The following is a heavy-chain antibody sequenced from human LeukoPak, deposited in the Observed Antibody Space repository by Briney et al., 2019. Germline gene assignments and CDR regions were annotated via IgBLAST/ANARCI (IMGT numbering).Heavy chain of an antibody. J-gene: IGHJ4*02. D-gene: IGHD3-22*01. CDR1: GFTFSNAW. V-gene: IGHV3-15*01. CDR3: TTDRYYYDSSTDF. CDR2: IKGKTDGGTT. Sequence: GGSLRLSCAASGFTFSNAWMSWVRQAPGKGLEWVGRIKGKTDGGTTDYAAPVKGRFTISRDDSKNTLYLQMNSLKSEDTAVYYCTTDRYYYDSSTDFWGQGTLVTVSS.